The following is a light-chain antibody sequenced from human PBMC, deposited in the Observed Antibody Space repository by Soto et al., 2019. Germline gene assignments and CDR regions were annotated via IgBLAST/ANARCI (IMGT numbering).Light chain of an antibody. CDR1: NSDVGYYNL. J-gene: IGLJ1*01. CDR2: EGS. Sequence: QSVLTQPASVSGSPGQSITISCTGSNSDVGYYNLVSWYQHHPGKAPKLIIYEGSQRPSGVSDRFSGSKSGNTASLTISGLQAEDEADYHCCSYAGGSSYVFGTGTKVTVL. V-gene: IGLV2-23*01. CDR3: CSYAGGSSYV.